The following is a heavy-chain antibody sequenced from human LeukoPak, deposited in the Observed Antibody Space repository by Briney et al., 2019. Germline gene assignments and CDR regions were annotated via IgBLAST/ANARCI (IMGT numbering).Heavy chain of an antibody. CDR3: ARANRIEDS. Sequence: SETLSLTCAVYGGSFSGYYWSWIRQPPGKGLEWIGEINHSGSTNYNPSLKSRVTISVDTSKNQVSLKLSSVTAADTAVYYCARANRIEDSWGQGTLVTVSS. CDR1: GGSFSGYY. D-gene: IGHD2-15*01. V-gene: IGHV4-34*01. CDR2: INHSGST. J-gene: IGHJ4*02.